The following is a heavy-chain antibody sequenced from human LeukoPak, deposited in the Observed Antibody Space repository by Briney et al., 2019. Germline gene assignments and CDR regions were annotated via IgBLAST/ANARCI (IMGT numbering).Heavy chain of an antibody. CDR3: ARDQTKTRTIGYCSSTSCYTRQWFDP. D-gene: IGHD2-2*02. CDR2: IGVYNGNT. CDR1: GYIFTSYG. Sequence: GASVKVSCKASGYIFTSYGVSWVRQAPGQGLEWMGSIGVYNGNTNYAQKLQGRITMTTDTSTSTAYMELSSLRSEDTAVYYCARDQTKTRTIGYCSSTSCYTRQWFDPWGQGTLVTVSS. J-gene: IGHJ5*02. V-gene: IGHV1-18*01.